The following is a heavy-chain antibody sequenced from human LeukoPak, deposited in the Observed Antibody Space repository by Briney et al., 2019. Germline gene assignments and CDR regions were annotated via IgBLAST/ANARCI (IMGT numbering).Heavy chain of an antibody. J-gene: IGHJ4*02. CDR2: ISSNGGNK. V-gene: IGHV3-64*01. CDR1: GFSFSTYT. D-gene: IGHD2-2*01. CDR3: AREYCTVNSCYQSSLGY. Sequence: GGSLRLSCAASGFSFSTYTMHWVRQAPGKGLEYVSAISSNGGNKYYANSVKGRFTISRDNSMNTLYLQMGCLRAEDMAVYYCAREYCTVNSCYQSSLGYWGQGTLVTVSS.